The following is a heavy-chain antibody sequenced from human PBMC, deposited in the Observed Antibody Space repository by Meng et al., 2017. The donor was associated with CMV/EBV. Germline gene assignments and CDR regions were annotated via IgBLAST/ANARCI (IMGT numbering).Heavy chain of an antibody. CDR3: ARQYYDILTGYYNVIGVFDY. CDR1: GFTFSSYW. D-gene: IGHD3-9*01. V-gene: IGHV3-7*01. CDR2: IKQDGSGK. Sequence: GESLKISCAASGFTFSSYWMSWVRQAPGKGLEWVANIKQDGSGKYYVDSVKGRFTISRDNAKNSLYLQMNSLRAEDTAVYYCARQYYDILTGYYNVIGVFDYWGQGTLVTVSS. J-gene: IGHJ4*02.